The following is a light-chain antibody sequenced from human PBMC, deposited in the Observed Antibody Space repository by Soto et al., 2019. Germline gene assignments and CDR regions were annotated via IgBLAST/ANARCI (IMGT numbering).Light chain of an antibody. CDR2: GAS. CDR3: QQYGTSGT. CDR1: RSVTNNY. J-gene: IGKJ5*01. Sequence: PGERATLSCRASRSVTNNYLAWHQQKPGQTPRLLIYGASNRATGIPDRFSGSGSGTDFTLTISRLEPEDSAVYYCQQYGTSGTFGQGTRLEIK. V-gene: IGKV3-20*01.